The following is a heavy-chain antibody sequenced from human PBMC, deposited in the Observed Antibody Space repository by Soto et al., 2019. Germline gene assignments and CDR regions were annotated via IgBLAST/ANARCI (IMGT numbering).Heavy chain of an antibody. J-gene: IGHJ4*02. V-gene: IGHV1-69*17. D-gene: IGHD3-16*02. Sequence: QVHLVQSGAEVRKPGSSMKISCRSSGDTFNTYTINWVRQAPGQGLEWMGDFLPIFNVANYAQRFQGRVTTTAEKSTSTAYMEVSGLTSEDSAVYYCASDAFKHGSTSRYTRHLHDWGQGTQVTVSS. CDR2: FLPIFNVA. CDR1: GDTFNTYT. CDR3: ASDAFKHGSTSRYTRHLHD.